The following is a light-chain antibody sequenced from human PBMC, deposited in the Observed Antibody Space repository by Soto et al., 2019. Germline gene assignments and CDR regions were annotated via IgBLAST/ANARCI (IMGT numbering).Light chain of an antibody. J-gene: IGKJ5*01. Sequence: AIRMTQSPSSLSASTGDRVTITCRASQGIPNYLAWYQQKPGRAPKVLIYAASTLQSGVPSRFSGSGSGTDFTLTINYLQSEDFATYYCRQYYRDPITFGQGTRLEI. CDR1: QGIPNY. V-gene: IGKV1-8*01. CDR2: AAS. CDR3: RQYYRDPIT.